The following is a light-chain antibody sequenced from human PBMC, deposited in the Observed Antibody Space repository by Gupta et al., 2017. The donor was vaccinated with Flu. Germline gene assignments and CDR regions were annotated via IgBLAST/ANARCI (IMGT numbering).Light chain of an antibody. J-gene: IGLJ2*01. V-gene: IGLV4-60*03. Sequence: TVTVTNGYSDFIITCNQQQPGNAPPSATKLGDNGNYTRGSGVPDRFSVSVYGADRYLTIPTVQAEDEADYYCETWETDTSSRVFGGGTSLTVV. CDR2: LGDNGNY. CDR1: NGYSDFI. CDR3: ETWETDTSSRV.